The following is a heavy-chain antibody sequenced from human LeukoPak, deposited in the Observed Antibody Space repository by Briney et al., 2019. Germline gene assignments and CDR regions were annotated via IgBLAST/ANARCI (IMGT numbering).Heavy chain of an antibody. D-gene: IGHD4-23*01. CDR2: IYTSGST. V-gene: IGHV4-4*08. Sequence: TSETLSLTCTVSGGSISSYYWSWIRQPPGKGLEWIGRIYTSGSTNYNPSLKSRVTISVVTSKNQFSLKLSSVTAADTAVYYCASSTMVVTPLSDHIDYWGQGTLVTVSS. J-gene: IGHJ4*02. CDR3: ASSTMVVTPLSDHIDY. CDR1: GGSISSYY.